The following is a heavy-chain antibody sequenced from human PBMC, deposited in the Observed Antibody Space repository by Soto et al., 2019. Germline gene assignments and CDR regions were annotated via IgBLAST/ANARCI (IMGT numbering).Heavy chain of an antibody. CDR1: GYTFTSYA. CDR2: INAGNGNT. Sequence: ASVKVSCKASGYTFTSYAMHWVRQAPGQRLEWMGWINAGNGNTKYSQKFQGRVTITRDTSASTAYMELSSLRSEDTAVYYCARDILGCSGGSCYSEALGYNWFDPWGQGTLVTVSS. CDR3: ARDILGCSGGSCYSEALGYNWFDP. J-gene: IGHJ5*02. D-gene: IGHD2-15*01. V-gene: IGHV1-3*01.